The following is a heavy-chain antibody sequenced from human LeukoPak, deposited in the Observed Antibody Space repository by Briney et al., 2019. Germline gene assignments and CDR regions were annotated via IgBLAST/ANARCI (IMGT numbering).Heavy chain of an antibody. J-gene: IGHJ3*02. D-gene: IGHD6-13*01. V-gene: IGHV4-38-2*01. CDR1: GYSISSGYY. CDR3: ARKIAAAPDAFDI. CDR2: IYHSGST. Sequence: SETLSLTCAVSGYSISSGYYWGWIRQPPGKGLEWIGSIYHSGSTYYNPSLKSRVTISVDTSKNQFSLKLSSVTAADTAVYYCARKIAAAPDAFDIWGQGTMVTVSS.